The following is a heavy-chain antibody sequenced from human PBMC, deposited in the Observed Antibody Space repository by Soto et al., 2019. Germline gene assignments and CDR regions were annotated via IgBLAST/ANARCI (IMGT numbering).Heavy chain of an antibody. Sequence: EVQLVESGGGLVQPGGSLRLSCAAYGFTFSIYYMHLVRQGPGKGLVWVSRISSDGSSTSYADSVKGRFTIYRDTAKNQMYMQMNSMRAEDTAVYYCARRGVNHAFDIWGQGTMVTDS. D-gene: IGHD3-16*01. V-gene: IGHV3-74*01. CDR2: ISSDGSST. CDR3: ARRGVNHAFDI. J-gene: IGHJ3*02. CDR1: GFTFSIYY.